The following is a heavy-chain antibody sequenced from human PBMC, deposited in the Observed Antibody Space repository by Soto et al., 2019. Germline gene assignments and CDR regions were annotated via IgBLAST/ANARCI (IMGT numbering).Heavy chain of an antibody. CDR2: LYYGGST. V-gene: IGHV4-39*01. CDR1: GGSINSDDSF. D-gene: IGHD1-26*01. J-gene: IGHJ5*02. CDR3: ARQLPVGATSWVDP. Sequence: SETLSVTCSVSGGSINSDDSFWGWVRQSPGKGLEWIGSLYYGGSTFYNPSLKSRVTISLDTSKNQFSLRLTSVTAADTAIYYGARQLPVGATSWVDPWGKGTLLTVS.